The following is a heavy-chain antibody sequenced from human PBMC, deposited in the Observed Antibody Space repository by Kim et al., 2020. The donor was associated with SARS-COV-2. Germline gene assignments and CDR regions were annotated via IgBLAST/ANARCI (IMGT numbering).Heavy chain of an antibody. Sequence: SETLSLTCTVSGGSISSYYWSWIRQPPGKVLEWIGYIYYSGSTNYNPSLKSRVTLSVDTSKNQFSLKLSSVTAADTAVYYCARAYYDSSGYPPPHFYFDYWGQGTLVTVSS. D-gene: IGHD3-22*01. CDR1: GGSISSYY. CDR3: ARAYYDSSGYPPPHFYFDY. V-gene: IGHV4-59*13. CDR2: IYYSGST. J-gene: IGHJ4*02.